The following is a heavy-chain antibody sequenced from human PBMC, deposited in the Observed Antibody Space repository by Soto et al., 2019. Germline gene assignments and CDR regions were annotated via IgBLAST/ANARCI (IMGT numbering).Heavy chain of an antibody. Sequence: ASVKVSCKASGGTFSSYAISWVRQAPGQGLEWMGGIIPIFGTANYAQKFQGRVTITADKSTSTAYMELSSLRSEDTAVYYCASGDYSNPYNWFDPWGQGTLVTVSS. J-gene: IGHJ5*02. D-gene: IGHD4-4*01. CDR2: IIPIFGTA. CDR1: GGTFSSYA. V-gene: IGHV1-69*06. CDR3: ASGDYSNPYNWFDP.